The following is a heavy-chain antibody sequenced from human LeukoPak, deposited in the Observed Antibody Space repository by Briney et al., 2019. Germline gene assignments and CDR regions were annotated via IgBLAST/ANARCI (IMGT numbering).Heavy chain of an antibody. V-gene: IGHV4-34*01. D-gene: IGHD5-24*01. CDR1: GGSFSGYY. J-gene: IGHJ4*02. CDR2: INHSGST. CDR3: ARGAAMATITYYFDY. Sequence: PSETLSLTCAVYGGSFSGYYWSWIRQPPGKGLEWIGEINHSGSTNYNPSLKSRVTISVDTSKNQFSLKLSSVTAADTAVYYCARGAAMATITYYFDYWGQGTLVTVSS.